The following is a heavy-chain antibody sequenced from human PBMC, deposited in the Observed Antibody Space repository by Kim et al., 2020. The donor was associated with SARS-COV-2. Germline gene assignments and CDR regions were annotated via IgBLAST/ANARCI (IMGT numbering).Heavy chain of an antibody. D-gene: IGHD6-25*01. CDR2: IYYSGST. J-gene: IGHJ5*02. CDR3: ARLPAARSGWFDP. V-gene: IGHV4-39*01. CDR1: GGSISSSSYY. Sequence: SETLSLTCTVSGGSISSSSYYWGWIRQPPGKGLEWIGSIYYSGSTYYNPSLKSRVTISVDTSKNQLSLKLSSVTAADTAVYYCARLPAARSGWFDPWGQGTLVTVSS.